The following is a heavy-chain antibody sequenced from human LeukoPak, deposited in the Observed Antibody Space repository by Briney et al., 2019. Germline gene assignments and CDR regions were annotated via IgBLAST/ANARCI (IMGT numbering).Heavy chain of an antibody. CDR3: ARAREARPENYFDY. V-gene: IGHV4-39*07. CDR2: IYYSGST. Sequence: SETLSLTCTVSGGSISSSSYYWGWIRQPPGKGLEWIGSIYYSGSTYYNPSLKSRVTISVDTSKNQFSLKLSSVTAADTAVYYCARAREARPENYFDYWGQGTLVTVSS. CDR1: GGSISSSSYY. J-gene: IGHJ4*02. D-gene: IGHD1-26*01.